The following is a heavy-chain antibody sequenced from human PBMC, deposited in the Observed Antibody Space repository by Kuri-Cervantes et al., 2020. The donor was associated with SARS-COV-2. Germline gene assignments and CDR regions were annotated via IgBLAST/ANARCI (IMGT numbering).Heavy chain of an antibody. CDR2: ISSSGSTI. D-gene: IGHD3-3*01. CDR1: GFTFSDYY. J-gene: IGHJ4*02. CDR3: ARAVLGVVAYFDY. Sequence: GESLKISCAASGFTFSDYYMSWIRQAPGKGLEWVSYISSSGSTIYYADSVKGRFTISRDNAKNSLYLQMNSLRAEDTAVYYCARAVLGVVAYFDYWGQGTLVTVSS. V-gene: IGHV3-11*01.